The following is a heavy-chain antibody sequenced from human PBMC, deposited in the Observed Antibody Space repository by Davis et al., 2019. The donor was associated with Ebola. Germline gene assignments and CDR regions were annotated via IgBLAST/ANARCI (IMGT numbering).Heavy chain of an antibody. V-gene: IGHV4-59*12. CDR2: IYHSGVT. J-gene: IGHJ4*02. CDR3: ARERQLANWVDY. CDR1: GGSISSYY. Sequence: SETLSLTCTVSGGSISSYYWSWIRQPPGKGLEWIGYIYHSGVTNHNPSLKSRVSISVDTSKNQFSLKLSSVTAADTAVYYCARERQLANWVDYWGQGTLVTVSS. D-gene: IGHD6-6*01.